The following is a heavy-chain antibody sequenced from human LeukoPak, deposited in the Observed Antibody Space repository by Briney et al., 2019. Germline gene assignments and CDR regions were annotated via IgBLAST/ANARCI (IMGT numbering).Heavy chain of an antibody. CDR1: GFTFSSYS. Sequence: PGGSLRRSCAASGFTFSSYSMNWVRQAPGKGLEWVSYISSSGSTIYYADSVKGRFTISRDNVKNSVYLQMNSLRAEDTAVYYCARALGYLGVAEYWGRGTQVTVSS. D-gene: IGHD3-10*01. V-gene: IGHV3-48*01. CDR3: ARALGYLGVAEY. CDR2: ISSSGSTI. J-gene: IGHJ4*02.